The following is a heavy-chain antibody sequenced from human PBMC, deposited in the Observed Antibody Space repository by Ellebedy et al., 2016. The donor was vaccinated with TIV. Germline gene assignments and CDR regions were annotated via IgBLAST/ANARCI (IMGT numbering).Heavy chain of an antibody. CDR2: ISSSSSYI. CDR3: ARNGGGSTVTTVVRAFDI. D-gene: IGHD4-17*01. CDR1: GFTFSSYS. J-gene: IGHJ3*02. Sequence: GESLKISXAASGFTFSSYSMNWVRQAPGKGLEWVSSISSSSSYIYYADSVKGRFTISRDNAKNSLYLQMNSLRAEDTAVYYCARNGGGSTVTTVVRAFDIWGQGTMVTVSS. V-gene: IGHV3-21*01.